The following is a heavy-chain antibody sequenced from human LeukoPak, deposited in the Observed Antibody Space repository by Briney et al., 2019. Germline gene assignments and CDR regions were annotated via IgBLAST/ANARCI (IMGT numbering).Heavy chain of an antibody. J-gene: IGHJ6*03. D-gene: IGHD5-18*01. CDR2: IYYSGST. V-gene: IGHV4-59*01. CDR1: GGSISSYY. Sequence: SETLSLTCTVSGGSISSYYWSWIRQPPGKGLEWIGYIYYSGSTNYNPSLKSRVTISVDTSKNQFSLKLSSVTAADTAVYYCARSRLLAKSYYYYMDVWGKGTTVTISS. CDR3: ARSRLLAKSYYYYMDV.